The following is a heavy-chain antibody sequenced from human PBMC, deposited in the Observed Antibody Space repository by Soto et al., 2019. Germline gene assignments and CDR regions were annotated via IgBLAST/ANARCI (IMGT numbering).Heavy chain of an antibody. D-gene: IGHD7-27*01. CDR1: GYTFSSYA. Sequence: QVHLVQSGAEVRKPGASVKVSCKASGYTFSSYAMHWVRQAPGQRLEWMGWINAGYGNTKSSQKFQDRVTISRVAFASTSYMELTSLRTADTAVYYWARATGDGTFAFWGQGTLVTFS. V-gene: IGHV1-3*01. J-gene: IGHJ4*02. CDR3: ARATGDGTFAF. CDR2: INAGYGNT.